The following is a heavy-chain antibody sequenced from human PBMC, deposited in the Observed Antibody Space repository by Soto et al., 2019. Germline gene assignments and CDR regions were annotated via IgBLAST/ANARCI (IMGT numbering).Heavy chain of an antibody. CDR3: AREPNYSSSSEGLFDY. V-gene: IGHV1-69*01. CDR1: GGTFSSYA. D-gene: IGHD6-6*01. J-gene: IGHJ4*02. Sequence: QVQLVQSGDEVKKPGSSVKVSCKASGGTFSSYAISWVRQAPGQGLEWMGGRIPIFGTANYAQKFQGRVTITEDESTITAYMERSRLRSEDTAVYYCAREPNYSSSSEGLFDYWGQGTLVTVSS. CDR2: RIPIFGTA.